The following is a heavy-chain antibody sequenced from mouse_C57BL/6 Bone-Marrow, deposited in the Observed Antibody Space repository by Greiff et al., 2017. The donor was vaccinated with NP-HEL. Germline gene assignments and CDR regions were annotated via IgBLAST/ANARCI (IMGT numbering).Heavy chain of an antibody. CDR2: INPYNGGT. Sequence: VHVKQSGPVLVKPGASVKMSCKASGYTFTDYYMNWVKQSHGKSLEWIGVINPYNGGTSYNQNFQGKATLTVDKSSSTAYMELNSLTSEDAAVDYCARSDDPYAMDYWGQGTSVTVSS. CDR3: ARSDDPYAMDY. V-gene: IGHV1-19*01. D-gene: IGHD2-3*01. J-gene: IGHJ4*01. CDR1: GYTFTDYY.